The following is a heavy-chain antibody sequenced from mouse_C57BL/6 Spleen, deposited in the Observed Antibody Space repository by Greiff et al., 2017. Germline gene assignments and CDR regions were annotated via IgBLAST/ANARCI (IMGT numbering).Heavy chain of an antibody. V-gene: IGHV5-16*01. CDR3: ARGDYDYDDWYFDV. CDR1: GFTFSDYY. D-gene: IGHD2-4*01. Sequence: EVHLVESEGGLVQPGSSMKLSCTASGFTFSDYYMAWVRQVPEKGLEWVANINYDGSSTYYLDSLKSRFIISGDNAKNILYLQMSSLKSEDTATYYCARGDYDYDDWYFDVWGTGTTVTVSS. J-gene: IGHJ1*03. CDR2: INYDGSST.